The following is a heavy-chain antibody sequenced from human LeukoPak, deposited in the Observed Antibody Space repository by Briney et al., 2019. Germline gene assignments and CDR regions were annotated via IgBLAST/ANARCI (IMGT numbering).Heavy chain of an antibody. CDR3: AGELLHDAFDI. CDR1: GFTFSDYY. V-gene: IGHV3-11*04. D-gene: IGHD2-15*01. CDR2: ISSSGSTI. Sequence: PGGSLRLSCAASGFTFSDYYMSRIRQAPGKGLEWVSYISSSGSTIYYADSVKGRFTISRDNAKNSLYLQMNSLRAEDTAVYYCAGELLHDAFDIWGQGTMVTVSS. J-gene: IGHJ3*02.